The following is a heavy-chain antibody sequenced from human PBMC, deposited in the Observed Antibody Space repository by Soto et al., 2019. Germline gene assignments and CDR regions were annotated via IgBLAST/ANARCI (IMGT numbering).Heavy chain of an antibody. CDR1: GFSLSTSGVG. CDR2: IYWDDAK. D-gene: IGHD3-16*01. J-gene: IGHJ4*02. Sequence: QITLKESGPPLVKPTQTLTLTCTFSGFSLSTSGVGVGWIRQPPGKALEWVALIYWDDAKEYSPSLKSRLTITKETTKNQVALTMTNMDPVDTAPYYFAHKGGGDRILDYWGQGTLVTVSS. V-gene: IGHV2-5*02. CDR3: AHKGGGDRILDY.